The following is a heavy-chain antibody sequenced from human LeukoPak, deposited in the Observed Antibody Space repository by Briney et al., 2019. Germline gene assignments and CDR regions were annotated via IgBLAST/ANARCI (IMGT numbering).Heavy chain of an antibody. CDR1: GFTFSSYS. CDR3: AKDGDLYGHADY. Sequence: GGSLRLSCAASGFTFSSYSMNWVRQAPGKGLEWVSSISSSSSYIYYADSLKGRFTISRDNSKKTLYLQMNSLRAEDSAVYYCAKDGDLYGHADYWGQGTLVTVSS. V-gene: IGHV3-21*01. J-gene: IGHJ4*02. CDR2: ISSSSSYI. D-gene: IGHD4-17*01.